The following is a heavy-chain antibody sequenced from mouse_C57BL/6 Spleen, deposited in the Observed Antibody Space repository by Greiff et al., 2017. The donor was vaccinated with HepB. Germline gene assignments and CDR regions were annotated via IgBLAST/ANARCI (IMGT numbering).Heavy chain of an antibody. D-gene: IGHD2-4*01. J-gene: IGHJ4*01. CDR1: GYSITSGYY. V-gene: IGHV3-6*01. CDR2: VSYDGSN. CDR3: ARGYDYDGYYAMDY. Sequence: EVQLVESGPGLVKPSQSLSLTCSVTGYSITSGYYWNWIRQFRGNNLEWMGYVSYDGSNNYNPSLKNRISITRDTSKNQFFLKLNSVTTEDTATYYCARGYDYDGYYAMDYWGQGTSVTVSS.